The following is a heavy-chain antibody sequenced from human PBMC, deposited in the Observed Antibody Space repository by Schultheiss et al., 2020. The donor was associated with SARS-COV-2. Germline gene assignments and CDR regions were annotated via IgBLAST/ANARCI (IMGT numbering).Heavy chain of an antibody. CDR1: GGSISSGSYY. Sequence: SQTLSLTCTVSGGSISSGSYYWGWIRQPPGKGLEWIGYIYYSGSTNYNPSLKSRVTISVDTSKNQFSLKLSSVTAADTAVYYCARDPVAGAFDIWGQGTMVTGSS. J-gene: IGHJ3*02. CDR3: ARDPVAGAFDI. CDR2: IYYSGST. V-gene: IGHV4-61*01. D-gene: IGHD6-19*01.